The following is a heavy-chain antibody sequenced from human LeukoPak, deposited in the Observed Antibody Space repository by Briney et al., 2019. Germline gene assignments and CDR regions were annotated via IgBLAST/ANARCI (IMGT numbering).Heavy chain of an antibody. V-gene: IGHV4-39*01. CDR2: IHHSGDT. CDR3: ARLGGYYDPPDY. CDR1: GGSIRSSTYY. J-gene: IGHJ4*02. D-gene: IGHD3-22*01. Sequence: SETLSLTCTVSGGSIRSSTYYWAWIRQPPGKGLEWTGTIHHSGDTYYNPSLKSRVTISVDTSKNQFSLNLSSVTAADTAVYYRARLGGYYDPPDYWGQGTLVTVSS.